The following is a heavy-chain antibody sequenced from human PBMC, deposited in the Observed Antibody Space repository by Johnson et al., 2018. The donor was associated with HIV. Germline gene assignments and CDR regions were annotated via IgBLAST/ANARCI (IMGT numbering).Heavy chain of an antibody. CDR1: GFTFSGSA. CDR2: VRSKTNNYAT. Sequence: LVQPGGSLKLSCAASGFTFSGSAMHWVRQASGNGLEWVGRVRSKTNNYATAYAASVKGRFTISRDDSKNTLYLQMNSLRAEDTAVYYCARESTLDAFDIWGQGTMVTVSS. CDR3: ARESTLDAFDI. J-gene: IGHJ3*02. V-gene: IGHV3-73*01.